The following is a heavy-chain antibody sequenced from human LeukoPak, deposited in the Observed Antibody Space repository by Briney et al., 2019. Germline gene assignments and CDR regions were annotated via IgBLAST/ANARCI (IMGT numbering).Heavy chain of an antibody. CDR3: ARDSPSGGWYYI. CDR1: GFTFSSYS. CDR2: ISSSSSYI. Sequence: GGSLRLSCAASGFTFSSYSMNWVRQAPGKGLEWVSSISSSSSYIYYADSVKGRFTISRDYAKNSLYLQMNSLIAEDTAVYYCARDSPSGGWYYIWGQGTLVTVSS. V-gene: IGHV3-21*01. J-gene: IGHJ4*02. D-gene: IGHD6-19*01.